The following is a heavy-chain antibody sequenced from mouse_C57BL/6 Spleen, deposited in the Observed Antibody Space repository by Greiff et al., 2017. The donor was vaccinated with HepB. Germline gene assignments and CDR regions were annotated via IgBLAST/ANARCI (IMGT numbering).Heavy chain of an antibody. J-gene: IGHJ1*03. D-gene: IGHD1-1*01. CDR1: GYTFTEYT. CDR2: FYPGSGSI. Sequence: VQLQQSGAELVKPGASVKLSCKASGYTFTEYTIHWVKQRSGQGLEWIGWFYPGSGSIKYNEKFKDKATLTADKSSSTVYMELSRLTSEDSAVYFCARHEALFITTVKDWYFDVWGTGTTVTVSS. V-gene: IGHV1-62-2*01. CDR3: ARHEALFITTVKDWYFDV.